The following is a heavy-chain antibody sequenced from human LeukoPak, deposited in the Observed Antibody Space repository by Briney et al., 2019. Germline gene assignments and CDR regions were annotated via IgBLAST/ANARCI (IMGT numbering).Heavy chain of an antibody. J-gene: IGHJ4*02. CDR3: AKDQWDSSGYSDY. V-gene: IGHV3-23*01. D-gene: IGHD3-22*01. CDR2: ISGSGGST. CDR1: GFTFSSYG. Sequence: HAGGSLRLSCAAAGFTFSSYGMSWVRQAPGAGLGWVSAISGSGGSTYYADSVKGRFTISRDNSKNTLYLQMNSLRAEDTAVYYCAKDQWDSSGYSDYWGQGTLVTVSS.